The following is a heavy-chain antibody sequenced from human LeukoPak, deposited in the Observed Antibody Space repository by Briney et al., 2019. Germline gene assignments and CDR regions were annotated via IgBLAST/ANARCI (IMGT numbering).Heavy chain of an antibody. V-gene: IGHV3-23*01. CDR3: AKTAPTKMIVVELDY. Sequence: GGSLRLSCAASGFTFSSYAMTWVRQAPGKGLEWVSGISGSGGNTYYTDSVRGRLSISRDNSKNTLYLQMNSLRAEDTAVYYCAKTAPTKMIVVELDYWGQGTLVTVSS. CDR1: GFTFSSYA. CDR2: ISGSGGNT. D-gene: IGHD3-22*01. J-gene: IGHJ4*02.